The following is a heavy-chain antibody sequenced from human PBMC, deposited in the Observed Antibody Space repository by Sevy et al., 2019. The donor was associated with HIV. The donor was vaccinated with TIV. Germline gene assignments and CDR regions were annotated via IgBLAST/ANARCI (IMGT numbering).Heavy chain of an antibody. J-gene: IGHJ5*02. CDR1: GYTFTSYG. Sequence: ASVKVSCKASGYTFTSYGISWLRQAPGQGLEWMGWIGAYNGNTNYAQKLQGRVTMTTDTSKSTAYSELRGLRSDDTAVYYCARDPAGTYNWFDPWGQGTLVTVSS. CDR2: IGAYNGNT. V-gene: IGHV1-18*01. CDR3: ARDPAGTYNWFDP. D-gene: IGHD6-19*01.